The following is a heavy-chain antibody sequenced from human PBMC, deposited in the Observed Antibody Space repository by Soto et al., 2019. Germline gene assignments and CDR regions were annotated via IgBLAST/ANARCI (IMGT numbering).Heavy chain of an antibody. J-gene: IGHJ4*02. Sequence: SETLSLTCAVYGGSFGDYYWSWIRQTPGTGLEWIGKINHSGNSNYNPSLKSRVTISEDTSKNQFSLKLTSVTAADTAVYYCGRGRGKLWAVGGQGTLVTVSS. V-gene: IGHV4-34*01. CDR3: GRGRGKLWAV. CDR2: INHSGNS. CDR1: GGSFGDYY. D-gene: IGHD3-16*01.